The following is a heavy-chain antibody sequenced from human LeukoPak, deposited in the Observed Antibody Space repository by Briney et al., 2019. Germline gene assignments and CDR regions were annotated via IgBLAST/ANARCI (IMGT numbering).Heavy chain of an antibody. Sequence: ASVKVSCKASGGTFSSYTISWVRQAPGQGLEWMGRIIPILGIANYAQKFQGRVTITADKSTSTAYMELSSLRSEDTAVYYSARGGTTVVYYYYYMDVWGKGTTVTVSS. D-gene: IGHD4-23*01. CDR3: ARGGTTVVYYYYYMDV. V-gene: IGHV1-69*02. CDR1: GGTFSSYT. J-gene: IGHJ6*03. CDR2: IIPILGIA.